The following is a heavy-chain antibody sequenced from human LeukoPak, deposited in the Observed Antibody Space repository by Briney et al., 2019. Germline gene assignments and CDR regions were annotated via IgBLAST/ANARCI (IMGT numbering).Heavy chain of an antibody. V-gene: IGHV3-23*01. Sequence: GGSLRLSCATSGFTFSNYDMNWVRQAPGKGLEWVSAISGSGVSTYYADSVKGRFTISRENSNNTLYLQMNSLRAEDTAVYYCAKGSRRIAAAGIRPLDYWGQRTLVTVSS. CDR2: ISGSGVST. CDR3: AKGSRRIAAAGIRPLDY. J-gene: IGHJ4*02. D-gene: IGHD6-13*01. CDR1: GFTFSNYD.